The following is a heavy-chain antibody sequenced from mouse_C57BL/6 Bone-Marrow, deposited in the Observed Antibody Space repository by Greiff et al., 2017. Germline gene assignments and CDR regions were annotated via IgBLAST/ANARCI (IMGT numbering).Heavy chain of an antibody. Sequence: SGPELVKPGASVKMSCKASGYTFTDYNMHWVKQSHGKSLEWIGYINPNNGGTSYNQKFKGKATLTVNKSSSTAYMELRSLTSEDSAVYYCARWIVAHYYAMDYWGQGTSVTVSS. CDR2: INPNNGGT. J-gene: IGHJ4*01. D-gene: IGHD1-1*01. V-gene: IGHV1-22*01. CDR3: ARWIVAHYYAMDY. CDR1: GYTFTDYN.